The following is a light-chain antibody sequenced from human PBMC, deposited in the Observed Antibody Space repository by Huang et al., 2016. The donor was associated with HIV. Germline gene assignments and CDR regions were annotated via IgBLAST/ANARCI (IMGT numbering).Light chain of an antibody. CDR2: QVS. CDR3: MQGTHWPGT. Sequence: DVVMTQFPLSLPVTLGQSASIFCRSSQSLASSAGDTYLNWFQQRPGRSPRRLSYQVSKRDSGVPDRFSGSGSGTHFTLRINTVEAEDVAVYYCMQGTHWPGTFGQGTKMEI. V-gene: IGKV2-30*01. J-gene: IGKJ1*01. CDR1: QSLASSAGDTY.